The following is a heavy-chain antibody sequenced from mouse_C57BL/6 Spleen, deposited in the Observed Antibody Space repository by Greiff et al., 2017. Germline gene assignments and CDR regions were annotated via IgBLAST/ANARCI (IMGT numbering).Heavy chain of an antibody. V-gene: IGHV8-12*01. Sequence: QVQLKESGPGILQSSQTLSLTYSFSWFSLFPSGMGVSLIRQPSGKCLEWLAHIYWDDDKRYNPSLKSRLTISKDTSRNQVFLKITSVDTADTSTYDCARRAEYFDVWGTGTTVTVSS. CDR3: ARRAEYFDV. J-gene: IGHJ1*03. CDR2: IYWDDDK. CDR1: WFSLFPSGMG.